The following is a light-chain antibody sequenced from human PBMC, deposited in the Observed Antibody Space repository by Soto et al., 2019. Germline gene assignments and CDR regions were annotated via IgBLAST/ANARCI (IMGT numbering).Light chain of an antibody. V-gene: IGLV2-11*01. CDR3: CSYAGRYTWV. CDR2: DVS. J-gene: IGLJ3*02. CDR1: SSDVGGSNY. Sequence: QSALTQPRSVSGSPGQSVTISCTGVSSDVGGSNYVSWYQQRPGKAPKVMIYDVSERPSGVPDRFSGSMSGNTASLTISGLQAEDEADYYCCSYAGRYTWVFGGGTKLTVL.